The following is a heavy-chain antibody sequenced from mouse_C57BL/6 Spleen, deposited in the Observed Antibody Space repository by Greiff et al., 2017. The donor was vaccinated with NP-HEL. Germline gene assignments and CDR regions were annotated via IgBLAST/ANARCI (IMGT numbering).Heavy chain of an antibody. CDR3: ARGDGSRWFAY. D-gene: IGHD1-1*01. J-gene: IGHJ3*01. V-gene: IGHV5-4*01. CDR1: GFTFSSYA. Sequence: EVQRVESGGGLVKPGGSLKLSCAASGFTFSSYAMSWVRQTPEKRLEWVATISDGGSYTYYPDNVKGRFTISRDNAKNNLYLQMSHLKSGDTAMYYCARGDGSRWFAYWGQGTLVTVSA. CDR2: ISDGGSYT.